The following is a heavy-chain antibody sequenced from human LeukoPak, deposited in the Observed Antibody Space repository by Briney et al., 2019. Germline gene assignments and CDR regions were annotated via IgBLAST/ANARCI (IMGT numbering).Heavy chain of an antibody. Sequence: SETLSLTCTVSGGSISSYYWSWIRQPPGKGLEWIGYIYYSGSTNYNPSLKSRVTISVDTSKNQFSLKLSSVTAADTAVYYCARTYYDILTSHFDYWGQGTLVTVSS. CDR1: GGSISSYY. CDR2: IYYSGST. V-gene: IGHV4-59*01. D-gene: IGHD3-9*01. CDR3: ARTYYDILTSHFDY. J-gene: IGHJ4*02.